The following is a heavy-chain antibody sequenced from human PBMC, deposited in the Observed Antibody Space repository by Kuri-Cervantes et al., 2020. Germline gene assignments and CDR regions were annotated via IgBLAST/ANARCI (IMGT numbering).Heavy chain of an antibody. V-gene: IGHV3-23*01. CDR1: GFTFSRYA. CDR3: AKDVHSSGWYFDY. D-gene: IGHD6-19*01. CDR2: ISESGGTT. Sequence: GGSLRLSCAASGFTFSRYAMTWVRQAPGKGLEWVSAISESGGTTYYADSVKGRFTISRDNSKNTLYLQMNSLRAEDTAVYYCAKDVHSSGWYFDYWGQGTLVTVSS. J-gene: IGHJ4*02.